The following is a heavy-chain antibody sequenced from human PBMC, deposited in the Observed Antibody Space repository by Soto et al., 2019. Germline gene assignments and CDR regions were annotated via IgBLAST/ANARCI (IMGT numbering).Heavy chain of an antibody. D-gene: IGHD6-13*01. CDR1: GFTFSDYY. CDR3: ARANSFYSSSWVWGLWFDP. V-gene: IGHV3-11*06. Sequence: GGSLRLSCAASGFTFSDYYMSWIRQAPGKGLEWVSYISSSSSYTNYADSVKGRFTISRDNAKNSLYLQMNSLRAEDTAVYYCARANSFYSSSWVWGLWFDPWGQGTLVTVSS. J-gene: IGHJ5*02. CDR2: ISSSSSYT.